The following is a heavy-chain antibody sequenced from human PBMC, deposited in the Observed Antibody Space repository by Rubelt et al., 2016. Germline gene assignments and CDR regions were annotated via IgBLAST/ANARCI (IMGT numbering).Heavy chain of an antibody. V-gene: IGHV4-59*08. CDR3: AGRTAASGTFYH. D-gene: IGHD1/OR15-1a*01. J-gene: IGHJ4*02. Sequence: GWIRRPPGKGLEWIGYSHHSGTTNYSPSLRSRVTMSVDTSQNQVSLRLTSVTAADTAVYYCAGRTAASGTFYHWGQGTLVTVSS. CDR2: SHHSGTT.